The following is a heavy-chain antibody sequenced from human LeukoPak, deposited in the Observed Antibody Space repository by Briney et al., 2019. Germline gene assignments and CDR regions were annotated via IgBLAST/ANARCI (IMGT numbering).Heavy chain of an antibody. D-gene: IGHD2-2*01. CDR3: ARGPHCSSTSCYSEYFHH. CDR2: ISYSGSP. Sequence: PSQTLSLTCTVSGASISSGGYYWSWIRQHPGKGLEWIGYISYSGSPYYNPSLKSRVTISVDTSRNQFSLKLSSVTAADTAVYYRARGPHCSSTSCYSEYFHHWGQGTLVTVSS. V-gene: IGHV4-31*03. J-gene: IGHJ1*01. CDR1: GASISSGGYY.